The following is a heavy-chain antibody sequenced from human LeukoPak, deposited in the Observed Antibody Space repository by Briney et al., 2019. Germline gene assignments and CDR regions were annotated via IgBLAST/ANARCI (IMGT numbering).Heavy chain of an antibody. CDR2: MNPNTGNA. V-gene: IGHV1-8*03. D-gene: IGHD1-26*01. Sequence: ASVKVSCKASGYTFTSYDINWVRQATGQGLEWMGWMNPNTGNAGHAQKFQDRVTITWDASITTAYMDLSSLRSEDTAVYYCARVGYSNSYDYWGQGTLVTVSS. CDR3: ARVGYSNSYDY. CDR1: GYTFTSYD. J-gene: IGHJ4*02.